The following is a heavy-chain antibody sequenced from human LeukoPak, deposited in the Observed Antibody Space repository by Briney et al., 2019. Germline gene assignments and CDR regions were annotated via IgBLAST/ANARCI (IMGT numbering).Heavy chain of an antibody. J-gene: IGHJ4*02. CDR2: ISGSGGST. CDR1: GFTFSSHA. CDR3: AADLCGGNSCYSDY. Sequence: GGSPRLSCAASGFTFSSHAMSWVRQIPGKGLEWVSVISGSGGSTYDADSVKGRFSISRDNSKNTLYLHMNSLRAEDTAVYYCAADLCGGNSCYSDYWGQGTLVTVSS. D-gene: IGHD2-21*01. V-gene: IGHV3-23*01.